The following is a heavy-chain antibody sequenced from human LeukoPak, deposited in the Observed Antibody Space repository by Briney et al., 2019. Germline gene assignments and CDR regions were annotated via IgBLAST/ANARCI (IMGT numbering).Heavy chain of an antibody. D-gene: IGHD4-23*01. Sequence: PGGSLRLSCAASGFTFSMYWMSWVRQAPGKGLEWVASMKQDGSEEYYVDSVKGRFTISRDNAKNSVYLQMNSLRAEDTAVYYCASLRRFFDHWGQGTLVTVSS. CDR2: MKQDGSEE. J-gene: IGHJ4*02. CDR1: GFTFSMYW. CDR3: ASLRRFFDH. V-gene: IGHV3-7*01.